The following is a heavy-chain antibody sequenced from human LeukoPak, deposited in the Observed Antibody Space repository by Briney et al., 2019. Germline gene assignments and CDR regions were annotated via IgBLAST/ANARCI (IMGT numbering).Heavy chain of an antibody. CDR3: ARDSDSSGYYYFYAFDI. CDR2: ISYDGSNN. Sequence: GGSLRLSCAASGFTFSSYAMHWVRQAPGKGLEWVAVISYDGSNNYYADSVKGRFTMSRDNSKNTLYLQMNSLRAEDTAVYYCARDSDSSGYYYFYAFDIWGQGTMVTVSS. CDR1: GFTFSSYA. J-gene: IGHJ3*02. D-gene: IGHD3-22*01. V-gene: IGHV3-30*04.